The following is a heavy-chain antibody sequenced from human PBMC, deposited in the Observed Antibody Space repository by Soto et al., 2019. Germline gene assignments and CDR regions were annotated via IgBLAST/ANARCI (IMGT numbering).Heavy chain of an antibody. CDR2: IKQDGSEK. D-gene: IGHD3-10*01. J-gene: IGHJ5*02. V-gene: IGHV3-7*01. CDR1: GFTFSNYW. Sequence: EVLLVESGGGLVQPGGSLRLSCAASGFTFSNYWMSWRRQAPGKRLEWVANIKQDGSEKYYVDSVKGRFTISRDNAKNSLYLQMNSLRVEDTAVYYCARGSYGSGNYYKGDWFDPWGQGTLVIVSS. CDR3: ARGSYGSGNYYKGDWFDP.